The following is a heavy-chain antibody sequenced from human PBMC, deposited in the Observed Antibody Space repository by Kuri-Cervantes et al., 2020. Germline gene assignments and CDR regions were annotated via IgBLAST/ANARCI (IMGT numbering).Heavy chain of an antibody. Sequence: GESLKISCAASGFTFSSYGMHWVRQAPGKGLEWVAVIWYDESNKYYADSVKGRFTISRDNSKNTLYLQMNSLRAEDTAVYYCARDLDWAFDYWGQGTLVTVSS. CDR3: ARDLDWAFDY. CDR1: GFTFSSYG. D-gene: IGHD3-3*01. J-gene: IGHJ4*02. CDR2: IWYDESNK. V-gene: IGHV3-33*01.